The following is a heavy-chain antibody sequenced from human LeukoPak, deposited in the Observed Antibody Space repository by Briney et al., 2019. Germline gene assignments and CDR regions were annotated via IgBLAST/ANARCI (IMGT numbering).Heavy chain of an antibody. V-gene: IGHV4-39*07. CDR2: IYYSGST. CDR1: GGSISSSDYY. Sequence: PSETQSLTCTVSGGSISSSDYYWGWIRQPPGKGLEWIGSIYYSGSTYYNPSLKSRVTISVDRSKNQFSLKLSSVTAADTAVYYCARGNPADFWSGYQNWFDPWGQGTLVTVSS. CDR3: ARGNPADFWSGYQNWFDP. J-gene: IGHJ5*02. D-gene: IGHD3-3*01.